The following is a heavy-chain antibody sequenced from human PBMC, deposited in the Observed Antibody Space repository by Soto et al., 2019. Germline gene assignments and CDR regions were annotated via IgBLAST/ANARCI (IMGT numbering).Heavy chain of an antibody. Sequence: PSETLSLTCTVSGGSISSYYWSWIRQTPGKGLEWIGYIYYSGSTNYNPSLKSRVTISVDTSKNQFSLKLSSVTAADTAVYYCARHRPNSSGWYSGFYWGQGTLVTVSS. J-gene: IGHJ4*02. D-gene: IGHD6-19*01. V-gene: IGHV4-59*08. CDR3: ARHRPNSSGWYSGFY. CDR2: IYYSGST. CDR1: GGSISSYY.